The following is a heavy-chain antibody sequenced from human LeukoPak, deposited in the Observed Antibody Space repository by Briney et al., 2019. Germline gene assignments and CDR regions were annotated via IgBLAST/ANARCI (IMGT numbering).Heavy chain of an antibody. V-gene: IGHV3-30*02. J-gene: IGHJ3*02. D-gene: IGHD4/OR15-4a*01. CDR2: IRYEGRRK. Sequence: PGASLRPSCAASGPILSSYGMRSVRQAPDKGLEWVAFIRYEGRRKYYADSVKGRFTISRDNSKNTLYLQMNGLRAEDTAMYYCAKVSLNMVNDAFDIWGQGTMVSVSS. CDR3: AKVSLNMVNDAFDI. CDR1: GPILSSYG.